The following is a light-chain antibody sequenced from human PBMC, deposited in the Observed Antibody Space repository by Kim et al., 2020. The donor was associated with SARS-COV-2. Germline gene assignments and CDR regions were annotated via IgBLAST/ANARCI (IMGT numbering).Light chain of an antibody. CDR2: YDS. Sequence: SYELTQPPSVSVAPGKTARITCGGNNIGSKSVHWYQQKPGQAPVLVIYYDSDRPSGIPERFSDSNSGNTATLTISRVEAGDEADYYCQVWDSSSDHRVFG. CDR1: NIGSKS. J-gene: IGLJ3*02. V-gene: IGLV3-21*04. CDR3: QVWDSSSDHRV.